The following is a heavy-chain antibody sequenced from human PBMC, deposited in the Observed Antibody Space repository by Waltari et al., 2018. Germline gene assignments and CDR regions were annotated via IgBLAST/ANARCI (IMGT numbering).Heavy chain of an antibody. CDR3: ARDDCASGRCYTTFRIYYYYGMDV. CDR2: MSSDGSGK. Sequence: QVQLVESGGGAVQPGRSLRLSCAASGFPFSNYAMHWVRRAPGRGLGWVAVMSSDGSGKYDADSVKGRVTISRDNSKNTLYLQMNSLRPEDTAVYYCARDDCASGRCYTTFRIYYYYGMDVWGPGTTVTVAS. CDR1: GFPFSNYA. V-gene: IGHV3-30*01. J-gene: IGHJ6*02. D-gene: IGHD2-15*01.